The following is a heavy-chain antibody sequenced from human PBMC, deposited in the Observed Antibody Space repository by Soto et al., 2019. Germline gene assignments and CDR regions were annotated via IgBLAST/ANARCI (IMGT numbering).Heavy chain of an antibody. V-gene: IGHV4-59*01. CDR1: GSSITSNF. CDR2: ILTSGST. Sequence: PSQTLSLTCTVSGSSITSNFRGWIRQPPGKGMEWIGSILTSGSTNYKSCFKSRSTISLAPSKNQFSLRLNYVTAATTPVYSCPRGRSGYNIDAFDFWSQGTMVTVSS. D-gene: IGHD5-12*01. CDR3: PRGRSGYNIDAFDF. J-gene: IGHJ3*01.